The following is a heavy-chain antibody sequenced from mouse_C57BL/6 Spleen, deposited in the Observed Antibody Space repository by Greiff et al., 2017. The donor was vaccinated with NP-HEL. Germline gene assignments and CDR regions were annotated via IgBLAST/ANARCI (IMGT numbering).Heavy chain of an antibody. CDR3: ARNWAYAMDY. CDR2: IDPEDGET. D-gene: IGHD4-1*01. V-gene: IGHV14-2*01. Sequence: EVQLQQSGAELVKPGASVKLSCTASGFNIKDYYMHWVKQRTEQGLEWIGRIDPEDGETKYAPNFQGKATITADTSSNTAYLQLSSLTSEDTAVYYCARNWAYAMDYWGQGTSVTVSS. J-gene: IGHJ4*01. CDR1: GFNIKDYY.